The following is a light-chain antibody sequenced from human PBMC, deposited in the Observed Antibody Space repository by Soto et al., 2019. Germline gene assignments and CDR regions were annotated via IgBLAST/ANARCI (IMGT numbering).Light chain of an antibody. CDR3: QYYDSSLTVGV. Sequence: QSVLTQPPSVSGAPGQRVTISCTGSSSNIGAGYDVHWYQQLPGTAPKLLIYGNSNRPSGVPDRFSGSKSGTSASLAITGLQTEDEADYYCQYYDSSLTVGVFGTGTKVTVL. CDR1: SSNIGAGYD. V-gene: IGLV1-40*01. CDR2: GNS. J-gene: IGLJ1*01.